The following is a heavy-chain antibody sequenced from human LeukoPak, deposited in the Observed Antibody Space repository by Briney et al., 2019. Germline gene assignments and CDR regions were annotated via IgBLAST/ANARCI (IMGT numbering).Heavy chain of an antibody. CDR3: ARSGDTNRNWFDP. V-gene: IGHV3-30-3*01. CDR2: ISYDGNNE. D-gene: IGHD2-8*01. J-gene: IGHJ5*02. CDR1: GFTFSSYV. Sequence: GGSLRLSCAASGFTFSSYVMHWVRQAPGKGLEWVAVISYDGNNEYYADSVKGRFTISRDNSKNTLYVQMNSLRIEDTAVYYCARSGDTNRNWFDPWGQGTLVTVSS.